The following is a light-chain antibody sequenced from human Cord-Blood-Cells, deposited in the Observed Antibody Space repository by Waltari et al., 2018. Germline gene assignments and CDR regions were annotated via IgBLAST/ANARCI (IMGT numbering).Light chain of an antibody. CDR3: SSYTSSSTV. CDR1: SSAVGGYNS. V-gene: IGLV2-14*01. J-gene: IGLJ2*01. Sequence: QSALTQPASVSGSPGQSITISCTGTSSAVGGYNSVSWYQQHPGKAPKLMIYDVSNRSSGVSNRFSGSKSGNTASLTISGLQAEDEADYYCSSYTSSSTVFGGGTKLTVL. CDR2: DVS.